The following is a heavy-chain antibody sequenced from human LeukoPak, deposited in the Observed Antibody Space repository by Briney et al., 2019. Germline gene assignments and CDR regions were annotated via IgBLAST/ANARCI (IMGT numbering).Heavy chain of an antibody. J-gene: IGHJ4*02. CDR2: IIPILGIA. CDR3: ARAGAIAVAGTFDY. CDR1: GGTFSSYT. Sequence: ASVKVSCKASGGTFSSYTISWVLQAPEQGLEWMGRIIPILGIANYAQKFQGRVTITADKSTSTAYMERSSLRSEDTAVYYCARAGAIAVAGTFDYWGQGTLVPVSS. D-gene: IGHD6-19*01. V-gene: IGHV1-69*02.